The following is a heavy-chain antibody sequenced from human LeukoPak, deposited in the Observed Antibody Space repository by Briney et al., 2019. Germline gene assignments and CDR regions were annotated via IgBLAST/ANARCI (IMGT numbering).Heavy chain of an antibody. CDR3: TRDLGATRGYGGNPDY. V-gene: IGHV3-49*04. CDR2: IRGKPLGGTT. CDR1: GFTFGNYA. J-gene: IGHJ4*02. Sequence: GGSLRLSCTAPGFTFGNYAMSWVRQAPGKGLEWVGFIRGKPLGGTTEYAASVKGRFTISRDDAKSIAYLQMNSLKTEDTAIYYCTRDLGATRGYGGNPDYWGQGTLVTVSS. D-gene: IGHD4-23*01.